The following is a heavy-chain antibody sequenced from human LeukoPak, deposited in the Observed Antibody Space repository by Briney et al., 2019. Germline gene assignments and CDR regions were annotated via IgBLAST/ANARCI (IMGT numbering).Heavy chain of an antibody. J-gene: IGHJ4*02. Sequence: GASVKVSCKASGYTFTGYYMHWVRRAPGQGLEWMGWSNANSGGTNYAQKFQGRVTMTRDTSISTAYMELSRLRSDDTAVYYCAREPNPAAYYYDSSGYDFDYWGQGTLVTVSS. CDR1: GYTFTGYY. CDR2: SNANSGGT. CDR3: AREPNPAAYYYDSSGYDFDY. V-gene: IGHV1-2*02. D-gene: IGHD3-22*01.